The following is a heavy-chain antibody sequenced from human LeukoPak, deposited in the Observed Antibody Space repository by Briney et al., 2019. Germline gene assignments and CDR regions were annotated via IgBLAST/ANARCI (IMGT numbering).Heavy chain of an antibody. CDR2: ISHSGSTI. CDR1: GFTFSDYA. D-gene: IGHD7-27*01. J-gene: IGHJ4*02. Sequence: GGSLSLSCTASGFTFSDYAMNWVRQAPGKGLEWVSHISHSGSTIYYSDSVKGRFTISRDNAENSLYLQMNSLRDEDTAVYSSARRGDHDYWGQGTLVTVSS. V-gene: IGHV3-48*02. CDR3: ARRGDHDY.